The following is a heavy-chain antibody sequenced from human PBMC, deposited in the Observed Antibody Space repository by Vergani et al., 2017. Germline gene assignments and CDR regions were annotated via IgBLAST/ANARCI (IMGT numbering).Heavy chain of an antibody. CDR3: ARDERAYSSSWYRGQNPYNWFDP. CDR1: GFTVSSNY. Sequence: EVQLVESGGGLIQPGGSLRLSCAASGFTVSSNYMSWVRQAPGKGLEWVSVIYSGGSTYYADSVKGRFTISRDNAKNSLYLQMNSLRAEDTAVYYCARDERAYSSSWYRGQNPYNWFDPWGQGTLVTVSS. J-gene: IGHJ5*02. V-gene: IGHV3-53*01. D-gene: IGHD6-13*01. CDR2: IYSGGST.